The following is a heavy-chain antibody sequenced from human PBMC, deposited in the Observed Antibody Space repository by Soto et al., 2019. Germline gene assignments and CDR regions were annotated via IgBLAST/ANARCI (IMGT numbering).Heavy chain of an antibody. D-gene: IGHD5-18*01. Sequence: ASVKVSCKASGYTFTAYSIHWVRQAPGQGLEWMGWIIPIFGTANYAQKFQGRVTITADESTSTAYMELSSLRSEDTAVYYCARESSGYSYGFDYWGQGTLVTVSS. CDR1: GYTFTAYS. CDR3: ARESSGYSYGFDY. J-gene: IGHJ4*02. CDR2: IIPIFGTA. V-gene: IGHV1-69*13.